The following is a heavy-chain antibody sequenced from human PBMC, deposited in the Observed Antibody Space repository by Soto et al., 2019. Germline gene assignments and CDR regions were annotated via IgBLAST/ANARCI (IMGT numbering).Heavy chain of an antibody. CDR1: GYTFTDYY. CDR3: AKDQGGYMVSGMDV. D-gene: IGHD2-2*02. J-gene: IGHJ6*02. Sequence: QVQLVQSRAEVRKPGASVNVSCKASGYTFTDYYIYWLRQAPGHGLEWMGWINPNSGAPNYAHNFQGRVTMTRDTSIRAAYMELSRLSSDDTAVYYCAKDQGGYMVSGMDVWGQGTTVTVSS. CDR2: INPNSGAP. V-gene: IGHV1-2*02.